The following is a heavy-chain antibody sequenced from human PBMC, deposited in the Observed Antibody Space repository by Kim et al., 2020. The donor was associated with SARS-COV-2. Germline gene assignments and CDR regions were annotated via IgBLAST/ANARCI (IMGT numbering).Heavy chain of an antibody. J-gene: IGHJ3*02. Sequence: GGSLRLSCAASGFIFSDHYMDWVRQAPGKGLEWIGRIRNKASSYSTEYAASVKGRFVISRDDSTNSLSLEMNSLKTDDTAVYLCTRDNNGAADIWGQGTMVTVSS. CDR1: GFIFSDHY. D-gene: IGHD1-1*01. CDR3: TRDNNGAADI. V-gene: IGHV3-72*01. CDR2: IRNKASSYST.